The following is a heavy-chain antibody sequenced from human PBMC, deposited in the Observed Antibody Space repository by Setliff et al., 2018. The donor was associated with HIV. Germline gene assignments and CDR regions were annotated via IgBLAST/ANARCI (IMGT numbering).Heavy chain of an antibody. J-gene: IGHJ6*03. V-gene: IGHV4-59*12. D-gene: IGHD5-18*01. CDR2: IFNSVTT. Sequence: SETLSLTCTVSGGSITRYYWSWIRQPPGKGLEWIGYIFNSVTTNHNPSLKSRVTISVDTSKNQFSLKLSSVTAADTAVYYCARRDRDTAIRYYYYYYMDVWGKGTTVTVSS. CDR3: ARRDRDTAIRYYYYYYMDV. CDR1: GGSITRYY.